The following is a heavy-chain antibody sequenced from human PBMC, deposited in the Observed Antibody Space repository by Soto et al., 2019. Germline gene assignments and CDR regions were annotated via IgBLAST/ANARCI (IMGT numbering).Heavy chain of an antibody. V-gene: IGHV4-59*01. CDR3: ASTPGYCSGGSCSAGAFYI. J-gene: IGHJ3*02. CDR1: GGSISSYY. Sequence: SETLSLTCTVSGGSISSYYWSWIRQPPGKGLEWIGYIYYSGSTNYNPSLKSRVTISVDTSKNQFSLKLSSVTAADTAVYYCASTPGYCSGGSCSAGAFYIWGQGTMVTVSS. D-gene: IGHD2-15*01. CDR2: IYYSGST.